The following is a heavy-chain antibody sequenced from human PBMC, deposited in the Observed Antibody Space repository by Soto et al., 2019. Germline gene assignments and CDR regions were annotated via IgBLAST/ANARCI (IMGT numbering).Heavy chain of an antibody. J-gene: IGHJ3*02. CDR3: ANDGPYDTTLGAFDI. CDR1: GFTFCSYD. V-gene: IGHV3-30*18. Sequence: PGGSLRLSCAASGFTFCSYDMHWVRQAPGKGLEWVAVISYDGSNKYYADSVKGRFTISRDNSKNTLYLQMNSLRAEDTAVYYCANDGPYDTTLGAFDIWGQGTMVTVSS. CDR2: ISYDGSNK. D-gene: IGHD3-22*01.